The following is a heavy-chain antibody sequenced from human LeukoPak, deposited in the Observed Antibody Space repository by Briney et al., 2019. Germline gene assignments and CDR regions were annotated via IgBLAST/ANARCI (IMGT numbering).Heavy chain of an antibody. CDR1: GFSISNGYY. Sequence: TSETLSLTCAVSGFSISNGYYWVWIRQPPGRGLEWISSLYHSDSAYYNTSLRSRVSMSVDTSKNQFSLTLSFVTAADTAVYYCARQHDSYYYYFIDVWGSGTTVTVSS. V-gene: IGHV4-38-2*01. CDR2: LYHSDSA. J-gene: IGHJ6*03. CDR3: ARQHDSYYYYFIDV.